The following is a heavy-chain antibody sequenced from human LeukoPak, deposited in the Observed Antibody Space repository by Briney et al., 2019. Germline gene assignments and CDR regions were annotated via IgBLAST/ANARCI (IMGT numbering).Heavy chain of an antibody. CDR1: GFTFSSYG. D-gene: IGHD6-6*01. J-gene: IGHJ4*02. V-gene: IGHV3-30*03. Sequence: PGGSLRLSCAASGFTFSSYGMHWVRQAPGKGLEWVAVISYDGSNKYYADSVKGRFTISRDNSKNTLYLQMNSLRAEDTAVYYCARDVVRYSSSTGVDYWGQGTLVTVSS. CDR3: ARDVVRYSSSTGVDY. CDR2: ISYDGSNK.